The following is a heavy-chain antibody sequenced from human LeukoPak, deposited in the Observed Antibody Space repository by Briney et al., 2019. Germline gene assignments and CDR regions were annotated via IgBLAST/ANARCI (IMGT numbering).Heavy chain of an antibody. V-gene: IGHV3-48*03. Sequence: PGGSLRLSCAASGFTFSSYEMNWVRQAPGKGPEWVSYISSSGSTIYYADSVKSRFTISRDKAKNSLYLQMNSLRAEDTAVYYCAREGRGTTTSLDSSYFDYWGQGNLVTVSS. D-gene: IGHD1-26*01. CDR1: GFTFSSYE. J-gene: IGHJ4*02. CDR2: ISSSGSTI. CDR3: AREGRGTTTSLDSSYFDY.